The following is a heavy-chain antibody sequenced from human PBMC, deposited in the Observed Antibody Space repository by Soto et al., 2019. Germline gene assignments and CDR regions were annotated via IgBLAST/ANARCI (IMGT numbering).Heavy chain of an antibody. Sequence: PSETLSLTCTVSGGSISSYYWSWIRQPPGKGLEWIGYISYSGSTNYNPSLKSRVTISVDNSKNKFSLKLSYVTAAETAVYYCGRVRSEDTAMVTWGYYYYGMDVWGQGTTVTVSS. J-gene: IGHJ6*02. CDR2: ISYSGST. CDR1: GGSISSYY. D-gene: IGHD5-18*01. V-gene: IGHV4-59*01. CDR3: GRVRSEDTAMVTWGYYYYGMDV.